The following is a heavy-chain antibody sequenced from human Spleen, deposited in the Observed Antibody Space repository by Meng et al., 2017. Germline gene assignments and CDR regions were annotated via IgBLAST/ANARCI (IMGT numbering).Heavy chain of an antibody. D-gene: IGHD3-16*02. CDR3: ARPVGYDYVWGSYRREEENWFDP. CDR2: INPNSGGT. CDR1: GYNFPDYY. V-gene: IGHV1-2*02. Sequence: SVKVSCKPSGYNFPDYYIHWVRRAPGQGLEWMGWINPNSGGTNYAQKFQGRVTMTRDTSISTAYMELSRLRSDDTAVYYCARPVGYDYVWGSYRREEENWFDPWGQGTLVTVSS. J-gene: IGHJ5*02.